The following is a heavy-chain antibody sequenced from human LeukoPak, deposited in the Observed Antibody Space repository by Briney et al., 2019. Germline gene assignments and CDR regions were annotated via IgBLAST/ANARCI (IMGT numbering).Heavy chain of an antibody. V-gene: IGHV4-34*01. CDR2: INHSGST. J-gene: IGHJ4*02. Sequence: PSETLSLTCAVYGGSFSGYYWSWIRQPPGKGLEWIGEINHSGSTNYNPSLKSRVTISVDTSMNQFSLKLSSVTAADTAVYYCARERGYDFWSGFVEWGQGTLVTVSS. D-gene: IGHD3-3*01. CDR3: ARERGYDFWSGFVE. CDR1: GGSFSGYY.